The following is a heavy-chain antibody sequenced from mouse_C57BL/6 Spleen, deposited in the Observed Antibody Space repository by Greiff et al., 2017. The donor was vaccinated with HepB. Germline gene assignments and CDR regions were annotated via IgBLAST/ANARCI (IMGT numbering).Heavy chain of an antibody. V-gene: IGHV2-5*01. J-gene: IGHJ3*01. CDR3: AKKSPTNWVFAY. Sequence: QVQLQQSGPGLVQPSQSLSITCTVSGFSLTSYGVHWVRQSPGKGLEWLGVIWRGGSTDYNAAFMSILSITKDNSKSQVFFKMKSLQADDTAIYYCAKKSPTNWVFAYWGQGTLVTVSA. CDR2: IWRGGST. D-gene: IGHD4-1*01. CDR1: GFSLTSYG.